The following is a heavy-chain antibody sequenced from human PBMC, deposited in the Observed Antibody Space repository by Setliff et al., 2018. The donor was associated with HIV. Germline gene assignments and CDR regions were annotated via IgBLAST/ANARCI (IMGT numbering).Heavy chain of an antibody. CDR1: GYTFTSYG. V-gene: IGHV1-18*01. J-gene: IGHJ3*02. D-gene: IGHD5-18*01. CDR2: ISAYNGNT. Sequence: ASVKVSCKASGYTFTSYGISWVRQAPGQGLEWMGWISAYNGNTNYAQKLQGRVTMTTDTSTSTAYMELRSLRSDDTAVYYSARDVDTARVRDDAFDIWGQGTMVTVSS. CDR3: ARDVDTARVRDDAFDI.